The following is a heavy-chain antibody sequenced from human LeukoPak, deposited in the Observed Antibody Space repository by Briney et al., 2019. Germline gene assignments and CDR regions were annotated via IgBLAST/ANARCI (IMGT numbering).Heavy chain of an antibody. Sequence: PSETLSLTCTVSGGSISSHYWGWIRQPPGKGLEWIGSIYYSGNTYYNPSLKSRVTISVDTSKKQFSLKLSSVTAADTAVYYCASTPSGSSAWYYFDKWGQGTLVTVSS. J-gene: IGHJ4*02. CDR3: ASTPSGSSAWYYFDK. D-gene: IGHD6-19*01. CDR1: GGSISSHY. V-gene: IGHV4-39*01. CDR2: IYYSGNT.